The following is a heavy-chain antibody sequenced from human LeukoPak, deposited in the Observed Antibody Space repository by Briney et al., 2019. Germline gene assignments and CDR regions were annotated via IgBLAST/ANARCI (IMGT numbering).Heavy chain of an antibody. CDR2: LSGSGITT. D-gene: IGHD6-19*01. CDR1: GFTHSNSA. V-gene: IGHV3-23*01. Sequence: GGPLRLSCAASGFTHSNSAMSWVRQAPGEGLEWVSTLSGSGITTYYADSVKGRFTISRDNSKNTLYLQMNSLRAEDTAVYYCAKGIYSSGWSYFDYWGHGTLVTVSS. CDR3: AKGIYSSGWSYFDY. J-gene: IGHJ4*01.